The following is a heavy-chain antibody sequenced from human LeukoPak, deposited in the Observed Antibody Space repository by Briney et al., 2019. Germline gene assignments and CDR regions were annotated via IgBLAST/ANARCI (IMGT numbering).Heavy chain of an antibody. CDR2: LYTSGST. J-gene: IGHJ4*02. V-gene: IGHV4-4*07. CDR1: GGSISDYH. CDR3: ASDYFDRTGYYGFIY. Sequence: PSETLSLTCTVSGGSISDYHWIWIRQPAGKGLEWIGRLYTSGSTNYNPSLKSRVSMSEDTSKKQFSLRLSSVTAADTAIYYCASDYFDRTGYYGFIYWGQGSLVTISS. D-gene: IGHD3-22*01.